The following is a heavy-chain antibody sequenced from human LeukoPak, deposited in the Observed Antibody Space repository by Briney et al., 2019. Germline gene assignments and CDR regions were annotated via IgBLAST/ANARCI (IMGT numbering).Heavy chain of an antibody. CDR3: ARGKGYDFWSGSVWFDP. V-gene: IGHV4-61*02. CDR2: IYTSGTT. D-gene: IGHD3-3*01. Sequence: SETLSLTCTVSGGSIRSGTYYWSWMRQPAGKGLEWIGRIYTSGTTNYNPSLKSRVTISVDTSKNQFPLKLTSVTAADTAVYYCARGKGYDFWSGSVWFDPWGQGTLVTVSS. CDR1: GGSIRSGTYY. J-gene: IGHJ5*02.